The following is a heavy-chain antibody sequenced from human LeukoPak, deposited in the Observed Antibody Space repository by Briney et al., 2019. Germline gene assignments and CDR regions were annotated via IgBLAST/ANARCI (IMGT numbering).Heavy chain of an antibody. J-gene: IGHJ4*02. Sequence: PGGSLTDSCASSGFTLSPFSNAWMSWVRQAPGKGLECVGRIKSKSDGGTTDFAAPVKGRFTVSRDDSENTVSLQMNSLKIEDTAVYFCTQGVAKAYSWGQGTLVTVSS. D-gene: IGHD5-12*01. CDR1: GFTLSPFSNAW. CDR3: TQGVAKAYS. V-gene: IGHV3-15*01. CDR2: IKSKSDGGTT.